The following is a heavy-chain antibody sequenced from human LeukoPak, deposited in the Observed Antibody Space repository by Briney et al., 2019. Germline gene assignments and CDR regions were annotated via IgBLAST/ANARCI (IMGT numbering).Heavy chain of an antibody. CDR1: GGSISSYY. D-gene: IGHD6-13*01. J-gene: IGHJ3*02. Sequence: PSETLSLTCTVSGGSISSYYWSWIRQPPGKGLEWIGYIYYSGSTNYNPSLKSRVTISVDTSKNQFSLKLSSVTAADTAVYYCARATYSSSWRDAFDIWGQGTMVTVSS. V-gene: IGHV4-59*01. CDR3: ARATYSSSWRDAFDI. CDR2: IYYSGST.